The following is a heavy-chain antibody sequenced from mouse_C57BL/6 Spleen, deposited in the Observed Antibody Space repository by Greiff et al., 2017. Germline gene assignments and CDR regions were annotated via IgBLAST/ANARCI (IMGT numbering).Heavy chain of an antibody. CDR2: IYPGSGST. CDR3: ARGAAQAPLPY. V-gene: IGHV1-55*01. CDR1: GYTFTSYW. D-gene: IGHD3-2*02. J-gene: IGHJ4*01. Sequence: QVQLQQPGAELVKPGASVKMSCKASGYTFTSYWITWVKQRPGQGLEWIGDIYPGSGSTNYNEKFKSKATLTVDTASSTAYIQLSSLTSEDSAVYYCARGAAQAPLPYWGQGTSVTVSS.